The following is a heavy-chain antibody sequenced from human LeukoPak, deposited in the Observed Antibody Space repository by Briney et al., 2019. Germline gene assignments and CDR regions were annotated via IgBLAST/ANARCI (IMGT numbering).Heavy chain of an antibody. CDR3: SRVGSWADNSGSYHKGVDY. CDR1: GFQISDYY. Sequence: GGSLRLSCAASGFQISDYYMSWSRQVPGKGREWVSYISDVGTSIYYADSVKGRFTISTDNAKNSFFLQMTSLRAEDTAVYYCSRVGSWADNSGSYHKGVDYWGQGTLITVSS. D-gene: IGHD1-26*01. CDR2: ISDVGTSI. V-gene: IGHV3-11*04. J-gene: IGHJ4*02.